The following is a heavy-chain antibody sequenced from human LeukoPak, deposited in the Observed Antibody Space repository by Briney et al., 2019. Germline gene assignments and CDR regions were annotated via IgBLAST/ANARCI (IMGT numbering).Heavy chain of an antibody. CDR3: ARDMRGTYSSGWYGSEEYYFDY. CDR1: GFTFSSYS. V-gene: IGHV3-66*01. J-gene: IGHJ4*02. CDR2: IYSGGST. D-gene: IGHD6-13*01. Sequence: GGSLRLSCAASGFTFSSYSMNWVRQAPGKGLEWVSVIYSGGSTYYADSVKGRFTISRDNSKNTLYLQMNSLRAEDTAVYYCARDMRGTYSSGWYGSEEYYFDYWGQGTLVTVSS.